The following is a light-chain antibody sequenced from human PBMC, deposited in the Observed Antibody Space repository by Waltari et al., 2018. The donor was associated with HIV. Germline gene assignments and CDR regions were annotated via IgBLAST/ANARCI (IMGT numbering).Light chain of an antibody. Sequence: QSALTQPRSVSGSPGQSVTISCTGTSSDVGGYNYVSWYQQYPGKAPKLMIYDVNKRPSGVPVRFSGSKSGNTASLTISGLQGEDEADYHCCSYAGSSVVFGGGTRLTVL. CDR1: SSDVGGYNY. J-gene: IGLJ2*01. CDR3: CSYAGSSVV. V-gene: IGLV2-11*01. CDR2: DVN.